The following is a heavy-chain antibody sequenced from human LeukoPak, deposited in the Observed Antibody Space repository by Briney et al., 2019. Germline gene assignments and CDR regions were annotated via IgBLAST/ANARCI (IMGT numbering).Heavy chain of an antibody. CDR2: INPNTGGT. V-gene: IGHV1-2*02. CDR1: GYTFTGYY. Sequence: ASVKVSCKASGYTFTGYYMHWVRQAPGQGLEWMGWINPNTGGTNYAQKVQGRVTMTRDTSISTAYMELSRLRSDDTAVYYCARDQTHPMTRGVTVTRVNWFDPWGQGTLVTVSS. J-gene: IGHJ5*02. D-gene: IGHD3-10*01. CDR3: ARDQTHPMTRGVTVTRVNWFDP.